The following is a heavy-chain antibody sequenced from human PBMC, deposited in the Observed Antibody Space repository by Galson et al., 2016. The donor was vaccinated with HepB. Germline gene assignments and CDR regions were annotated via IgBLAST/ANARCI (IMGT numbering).Heavy chain of an antibody. J-gene: IGHJ4*02. CDR2: IKEDGSEK. Sequence: SLRLSCAASGFTFSSYWMTWVRQAPGKGLEWVANIKEDGSEKYYVDSVKGRFTISRDNAKNSLYVQMNSLRAEDTAVYYRARISSSQDYFDYWGQGTLVTVSS. V-gene: IGHV3-7*01. CDR3: ARISSSQDYFDY. CDR1: GFTFSSYW. D-gene: IGHD6-13*01.